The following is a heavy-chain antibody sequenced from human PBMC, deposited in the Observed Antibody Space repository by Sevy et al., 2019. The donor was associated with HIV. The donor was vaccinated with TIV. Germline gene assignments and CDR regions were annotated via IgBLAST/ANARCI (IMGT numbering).Heavy chain of an antibody. CDR1: GFTFSIYD. J-gene: IGHJ5*02. CDR3: KRNRGAYDNSFDP. Sequence: GGSLRLSCTASGFTFSIYDMNWVRQAPGKGLEWVSKISSSGSYIYYADSVKGRFTISRDNAKNSLKLQMNSLSAEDTAVYYCKRNRGAYDNSFDPWGQGTLVTVSS. D-gene: IGHD3-22*01. CDR2: ISSSGSYI. V-gene: IGHV3-48*03.